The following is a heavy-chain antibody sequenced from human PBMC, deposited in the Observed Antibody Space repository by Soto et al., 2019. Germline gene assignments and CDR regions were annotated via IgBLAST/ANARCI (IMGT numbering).Heavy chain of an antibody. CDR1: GFTFSSYT. V-gene: IGHV3-23*01. CDR2: ITGSGGST. D-gene: IGHD4-17*01. J-gene: IGHJ2*01. CDR3: AKDFLGVTTDL. Sequence: GGSLRLSCTASGFTFSSYTMNWVRQAPGKGLEWVSSITGSGGSTYYADSVKGRFTISRDNSKNTLYLQMNSLRAEDTAVYYCAKDFLGVTTDLWGRGTLVTVSS.